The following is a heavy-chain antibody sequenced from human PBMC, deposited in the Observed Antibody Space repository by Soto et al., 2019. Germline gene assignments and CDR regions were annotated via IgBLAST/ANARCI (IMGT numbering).Heavy chain of an antibody. Sequence: GGSLRLSCAASGFTVNSNYMSWIRQAPGKGLEWVSYISSSTSYTNYADSVKGRFTISRDNSKNTLYLQMNSLRAEDTAVYYCARAQYYYDGSGYSGYWGQGTLVTVSS. J-gene: IGHJ4*02. D-gene: IGHD3-22*01. CDR1: GFTVNSNY. V-gene: IGHV3-11*03. CDR3: ARAQYYYDGSGYSGY. CDR2: ISSSTSYT.